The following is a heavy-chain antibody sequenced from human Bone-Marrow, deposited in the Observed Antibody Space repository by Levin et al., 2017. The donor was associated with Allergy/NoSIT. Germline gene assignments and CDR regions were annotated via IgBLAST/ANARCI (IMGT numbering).Heavy chain of an antibody. CDR3: ARDPDYYDTSFDI. V-gene: IGHV1-2*02. CDR1: GYTFTDYY. Sequence: GESLKISCKASGYTFTDYYMNWVRQAPGQGLEWMGWINPNSGGTNYAQKFQGRVTMTRDTSISTAYMELSGLRSDDTAVYYCARDPDYYDTSFDICGQGTMVTVSS. J-gene: IGHJ3*02. CDR2: INPNSGGT. D-gene: IGHD3-22*01.